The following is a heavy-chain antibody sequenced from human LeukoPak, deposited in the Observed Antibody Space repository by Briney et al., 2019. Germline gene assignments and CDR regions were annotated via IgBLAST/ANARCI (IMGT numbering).Heavy chain of an antibody. Sequence: TSETLSLTCTVSGGSISSYYWGWIRQSPGKGLEWIGSIYYSGSTYYNPSLKSRVTISVDTSKNQFSLKLSSVTAADTAVYYCATPGGDSSSWNDYWGQGTLVTVSS. V-gene: IGHV4-39*01. CDR3: ATPGGDSSSWNDY. J-gene: IGHJ4*02. CDR2: IYYSGST. D-gene: IGHD6-13*01. CDR1: GGSISSYY.